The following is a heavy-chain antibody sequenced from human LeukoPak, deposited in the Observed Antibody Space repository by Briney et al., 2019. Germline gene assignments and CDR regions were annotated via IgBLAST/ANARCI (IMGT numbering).Heavy chain of an antibody. CDR2: INPNNGGT. J-gene: IGHJ4*02. V-gene: IGHV1-2*02. Sequence: ASVKVSFKASGYTFTGYYMHWVRQTPGQGLEWMGWINPNNGGTNYAQKFQGRVTMTRDTSFSTAYMELNRLRSDDTAVYYCARDRSGDFDYWGQGTLVTVSS. D-gene: IGHD7-27*01. CDR1: GYTFTGYY. CDR3: ARDRSGDFDY.